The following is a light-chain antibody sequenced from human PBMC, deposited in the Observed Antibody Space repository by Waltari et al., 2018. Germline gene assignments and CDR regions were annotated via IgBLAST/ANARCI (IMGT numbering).Light chain of an antibody. CDR2: AAS. Sequence: DIQMTQSPSSLSASVGDRVTITCRASQSISSNLNWHQQKPGKAPKLLIYAASSLQSGVQSRFSGSGSGTDFTLTISSLQPEDFATYYCQQSYSTPFTFGPGTKVDIK. J-gene: IGKJ3*01. CDR1: QSISSN. V-gene: IGKV1-39*01. CDR3: QQSYSTPFT.